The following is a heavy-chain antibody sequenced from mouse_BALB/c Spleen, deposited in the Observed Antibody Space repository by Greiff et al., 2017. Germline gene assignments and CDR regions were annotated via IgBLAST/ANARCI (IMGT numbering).Heavy chain of an antibody. CDR1: GYTFSSYW. Sequence: QVQLKQSGAELMKPGASVKISCKATGYTFSSYWIEWVKQRPGHGLEWIGEILPGSGSTNYNEKFKGKSTFTADTSSNTAYMQLSSLTSEDSAVYYCASPIYYDYAMDYWGQGTSVTVSS. CDR2: ILPGSGST. D-gene: IGHD2-4*01. V-gene: IGHV1-9*01. CDR3: ASPIYYDYAMDY. J-gene: IGHJ4*01.